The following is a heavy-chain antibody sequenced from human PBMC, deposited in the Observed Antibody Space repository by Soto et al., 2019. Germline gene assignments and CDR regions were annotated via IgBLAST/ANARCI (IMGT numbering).Heavy chain of an antibody. CDR2: AKSEINGGAV. CDR3: ASDLPDWGAYAFHS. D-gene: IGHD2-21*01. J-gene: IGHJ5*01. CDR1: GFTFTRAW. Sequence: GGSLRLSCAASGFTFTRAWLNWVRQAPGKGLEWVGRAKSEINGGAVDYAAPVKGRFTISRDGSQNTGYLQMKSVRADEKAGNYCASDLPDWGAYAFHSLRHGTQVTVS. V-gene: IGHV3-15*07.